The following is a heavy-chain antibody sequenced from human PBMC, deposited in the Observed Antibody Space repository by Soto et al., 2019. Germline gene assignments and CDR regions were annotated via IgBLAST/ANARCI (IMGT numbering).Heavy chain of an antibody. CDR1: GGTFSSYA. Sequence: QVQLVQSGAEVQKPGSSVKVSCKASGGTFSSYAISWVRQAPGQGLEWMGGIIPIFGTANYAQKFQGRVTIAADESTSTAYMELSSLRSEDTAVYYCAREPGYCSGGSCYPHYYYYGMDVWGQGTTVTVSS. CDR2: IIPIFGTA. CDR3: AREPGYCSGGSCYPHYYYYGMDV. J-gene: IGHJ6*02. D-gene: IGHD2-15*01. V-gene: IGHV1-69*01.